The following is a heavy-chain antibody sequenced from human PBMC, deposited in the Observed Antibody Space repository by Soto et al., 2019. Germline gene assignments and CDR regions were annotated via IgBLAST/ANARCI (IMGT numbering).Heavy chain of an antibody. CDR1: GFTFSSYS. CDR3: ARGRGVEV. V-gene: IGHV3-7*01. Sequence: EVQLVESGGGLVQPGGSLRLSCAASGFTFSSYSMTWVRQAPGKGMEWVDNIKQDGREKYYVDSVKGRFTISRDNAKNSLYLLMNSLRAEDTAVYYCARGRGVEVWGRGTKVTVSS. CDR2: IKQDGREK. J-gene: IGHJ6*01.